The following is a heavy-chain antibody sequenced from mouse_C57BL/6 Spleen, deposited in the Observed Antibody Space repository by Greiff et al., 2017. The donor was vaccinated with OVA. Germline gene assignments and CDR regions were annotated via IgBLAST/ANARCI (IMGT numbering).Heavy chain of an antibody. D-gene: IGHD1-1*01. J-gene: IGHJ3*01. CDR2: IDPENGDT. V-gene: IGHV14-4*01. Sequence: VQLKESGAELVRPGASVKLSCTASGFNIKDDYMHWVKQRPEQGLEWIGWIDPENGDTEYASKFQGKATITADTSSNTAYLQLSSLTSEDTAVYYCTPIYYYGSRGAYWGQGTLVTVSA. CDR3: TPIYYYGSRGAY. CDR1: GFNIKDDY.